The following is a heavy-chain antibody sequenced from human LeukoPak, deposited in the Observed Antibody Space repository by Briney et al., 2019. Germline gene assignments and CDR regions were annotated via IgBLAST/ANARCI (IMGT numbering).Heavy chain of an antibody. CDR3: ARSRGSYDSSGYTFGY. CDR1: GYTFTSYY. J-gene: IGHJ4*02. CDR2: INPSGGST. Sequence: ASVKVSCKASGYTFTSYYMHWVRQAPGQGLEWMGIINPSGGSTSYAQKFQGRVTMTRDTSTSTVYMELSSLRSEDTAVYYCARSRGSYDSSGYTFGYWGQGTLVTVSS. D-gene: IGHD3-22*01. V-gene: IGHV1-46*01.